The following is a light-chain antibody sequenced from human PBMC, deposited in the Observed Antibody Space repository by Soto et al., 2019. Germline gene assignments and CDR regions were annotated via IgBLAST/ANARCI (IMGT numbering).Light chain of an antibody. V-gene: IGLV2-23*01. CDR2: EGN. CDR3: GAYAAGGTYV. Sequence: QSALTQPASVSGSPGQSVTVSCTGTSSDVGSSNLGPWYQQHPGKVPKLMIYEGNKRPSGVSNRFSGSKSGNTASLTIFGLQAEDVADYYCGAYAAGGTYVFGTGTKVTGL. J-gene: IGLJ1*01. CDR1: SSDVGSSNL.